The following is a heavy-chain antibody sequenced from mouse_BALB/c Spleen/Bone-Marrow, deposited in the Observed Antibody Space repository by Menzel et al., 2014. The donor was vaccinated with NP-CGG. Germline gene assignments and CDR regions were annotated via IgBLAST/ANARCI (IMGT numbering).Heavy chain of an antibody. CDR2: INPSSGYT. D-gene: IGHD1-1*01. J-gene: IGHJ4*01. V-gene: IGHV1-4*01. Sequence: QVQLQQSGAELARPGASVKMSCKASGYTFTSYTMHWVKQRPGQGLEWIGYINPSSGYTNYNQKFKDKATLTADKSSSTAYMLLSSLTSEDSAVYYCARCYYGSSNAMDYWGQGTSVTVSS. CDR3: ARCYYGSSNAMDY. CDR1: GYTFTSYT.